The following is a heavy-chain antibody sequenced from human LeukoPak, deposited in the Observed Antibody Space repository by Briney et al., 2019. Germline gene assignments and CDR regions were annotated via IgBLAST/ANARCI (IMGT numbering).Heavy chain of an antibody. V-gene: IGHV4-4*07. CDR2: IYTSGGT. J-gene: IGHJ4*02. CDR3: ARDRGSGWSYYFDY. CDR1: GGSISSYY. Sequence: SETLSLTCTVSGGSISSYYWSWIRQPAGKGLEWIGRIYTSGGTNYNPSLKSRVTMSVDTSKNQFSLKLSSVTAADTAVYYCARDRGSGWSYYFDYWGQGTLVTVSS. D-gene: IGHD6-19*01.